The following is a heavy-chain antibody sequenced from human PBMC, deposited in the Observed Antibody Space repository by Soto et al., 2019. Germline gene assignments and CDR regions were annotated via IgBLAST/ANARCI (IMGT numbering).Heavy chain of an antibody. D-gene: IGHD5-12*01. V-gene: IGHV4-61*01. Sequence: QVQLQESGPGLVKPSATLSLTCTVSGGSVSSGSYYWSWIRQPPGKGLEWIGYIYYSGSTNYNPSLKRRVTISVDTSKNQFSLKLSSVTAADTAVYYCARSRATSYSFDYWGQRTLVTVSS. J-gene: IGHJ4*02. CDR3: ARSRATSYSFDY. CDR2: IYYSGST. CDR1: GGSVSSGSYY.